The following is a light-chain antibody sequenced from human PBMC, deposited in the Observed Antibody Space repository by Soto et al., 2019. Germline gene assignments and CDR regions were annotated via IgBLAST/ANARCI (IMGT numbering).Light chain of an antibody. Sequence: QSVLTKPASVSGSPGQSITISCTGTSSDVGGYNYVSWYQQHPGEAPKLMIYDVSNRPSGVSNRFSGSKSGNTASLTISGLQAEDEADYYCSSYTSSSTYVFGTGTKLTVL. CDR1: SSDVGGYNY. V-gene: IGLV2-14*01. CDR2: DVS. CDR3: SSYTSSSTYV. J-gene: IGLJ1*01.